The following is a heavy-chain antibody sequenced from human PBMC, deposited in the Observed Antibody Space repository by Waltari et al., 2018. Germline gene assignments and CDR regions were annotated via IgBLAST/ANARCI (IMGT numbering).Heavy chain of an antibody. CDR3: AGVAAAGPPGYYYMDV. CDR2: IIPIFGTA. CDR1: GGTFSSYA. V-gene: IGHV1-69*01. J-gene: IGHJ6*03. D-gene: IGHD6-13*01. Sequence: QVQLVQSGAEVKKPGSSVKVSCTASGGTFSSYAISWVRQAPGQGLEWMGGIIPIFGTANYAQKCKGRGTSTANESTSTGYMELSSLRAEDTAVYYCAGVAAAGPPGYYYMDVWGKGTTVTVSS.